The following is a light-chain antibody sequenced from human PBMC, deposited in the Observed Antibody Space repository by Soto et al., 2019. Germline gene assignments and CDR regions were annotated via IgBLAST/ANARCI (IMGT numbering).Light chain of an antibody. V-gene: IGKV3-20*01. CDR3: HQYDGSPPPWP. CDR2: GTS. J-gene: IGKJ1*01. Sequence: EIVLTQSPGTLSLSPGERVTLSCRASQSVSSTYLAWYQQKPGQAPRLLIYGTSSRATGIPDRFSGSGSGRDSTLTISRLEPEDFAVYSCHQYDGSPPPWPFAQGPKVDIK. CDR1: QSVSSTY.